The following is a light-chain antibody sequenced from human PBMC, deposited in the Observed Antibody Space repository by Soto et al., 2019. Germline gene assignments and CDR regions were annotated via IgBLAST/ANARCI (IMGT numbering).Light chain of an antibody. V-gene: IGKV3-15*01. J-gene: IGKJ1*01. CDR1: QSVSSN. CDR3: QNYNNWPPWT. Sequence: EIVMTQSPATLSVSPGERATLSCRASQSVSSNLAWYQQKPGQAPRLLIYGASTRATGIPARFSGSGSGTEFTLTISSLQSEDFAVYYCQNYNNWPPWTFGQGTKVEI. CDR2: GAS.